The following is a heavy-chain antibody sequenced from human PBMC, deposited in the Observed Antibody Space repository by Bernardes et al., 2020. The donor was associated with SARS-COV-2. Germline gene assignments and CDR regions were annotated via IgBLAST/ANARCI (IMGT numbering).Heavy chain of an antibody. J-gene: IGHJ6*03. V-gene: IGHV4-34*01. CDR1: GGSFSGYY. CDR3: AREGIAVAGTLFDYYYYYMDV. Sequence: NLSLTCAVYGGSFSGYYWSWIRQPPGKGLEWIGEINHSGSTNYNPSLKSRVTISVDTSKNQFSLKLSSVTAADTAVYYCAREGIAVAGTLFDYYYYYMDVWGKGTTVTVSS. D-gene: IGHD6-19*01. CDR2: INHSGST.